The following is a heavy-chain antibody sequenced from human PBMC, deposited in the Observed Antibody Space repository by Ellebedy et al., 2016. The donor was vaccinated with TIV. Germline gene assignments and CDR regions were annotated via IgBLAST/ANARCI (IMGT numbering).Heavy chain of an antibody. Sequence: AASVKVSCKASGYTFMSYSIAWVRQAPGQGLEWMVGVIPMFGTANYAQKFQGRVTIIADDSTSTAYMGLRSLGSEDTAVYYCAREIISMIVVARTYYFDYWGQGTLVTVSS. CDR1: GYTFMSYS. J-gene: IGHJ4*02. CDR3: AREIISMIVVARTYYFDY. CDR2: VIPMFGTA. V-gene: IGHV1-69*13. D-gene: IGHD3-22*01.